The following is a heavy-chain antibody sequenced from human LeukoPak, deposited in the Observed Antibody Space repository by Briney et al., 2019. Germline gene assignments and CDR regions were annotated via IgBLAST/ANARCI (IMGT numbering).Heavy chain of an antibody. J-gene: IGHJ4*02. CDR2: IYNSGSA. CDR3: AREAAVGTGGFDY. D-gene: IGHD6-13*01. V-gene: IGHV4-59*01. CDR1: GGSISAYY. Sequence: TPSETLSLTCTVSGGSISAYYWSWIRQPPGKGLEWIGYIYNSGSANYNPSLQSRVTILIDTSKKQFSLKVSSVTAADTAVYYCAREAAVGTGGFDYWGRGTLVTVSS.